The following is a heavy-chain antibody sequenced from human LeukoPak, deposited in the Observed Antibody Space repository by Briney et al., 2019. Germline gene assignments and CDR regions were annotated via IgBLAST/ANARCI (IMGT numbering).Heavy chain of an antibody. CDR3: ARGWRFRDPTY. J-gene: IGHJ4*02. V-gene: IGHV1-8*01. Sequence: ASVKVSCKASGYTFTSYDIHWVRQATGQGLEWMGWMSPNSGNTGYAQKFQGRVTMTRNTSISTAYMELSSLRSEDTAVYYCARGWRFRDPTYWGQGTLVTVSS. CDR1: GYTFTSYD. D-gene: IGHD3-3*01. CDR2: MSPNSGNT.